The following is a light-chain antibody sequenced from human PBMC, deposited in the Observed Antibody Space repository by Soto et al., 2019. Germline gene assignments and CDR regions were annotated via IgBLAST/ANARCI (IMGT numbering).Light chain of an antibody. J-gene: IGKJ4*01. CDR3: QQSYSTPLT. Sequence: DIQMTQSTSTPSGSVGDRVXXXXXASQTISSWLAWYQQKPGKAPKLLIYAASTLQSGVPSRFIGIGSGTDFTLTISSLQPEDFATYYCQQSYSTPLTFGGGTKVDIK. CDR2: AAS. CDR1: QTISSW. V-gene: IGKV1-5*01.